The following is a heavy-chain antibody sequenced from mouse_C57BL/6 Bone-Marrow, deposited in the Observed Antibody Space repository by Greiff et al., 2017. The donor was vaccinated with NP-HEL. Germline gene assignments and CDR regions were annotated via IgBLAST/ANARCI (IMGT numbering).Heavy chain of an antibody. CDR1: GFHIKNTY. D-gene: IGHD2-4*01. CDR3: AIGPYDYLFDY. CDR2: IAPAYGNT. V-gene: IGHV14-3*01. Sequence: EVKLQESVAELVRPGASVKLSCTASGFHIKNTYMHWVKQRPEQGLEWIGRIAPAYGNTKYAPTFQGQATITADTSSNTAYLQLSSLTSEDTAIYYCAIGPYDYLFDYWGQGTTLTVSS. J-gene: IGHJ2*01.